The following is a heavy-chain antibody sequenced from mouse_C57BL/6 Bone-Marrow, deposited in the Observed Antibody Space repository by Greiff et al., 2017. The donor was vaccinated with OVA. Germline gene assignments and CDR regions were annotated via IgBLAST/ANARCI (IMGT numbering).Heavy chain of an antibody. CDR2: IDPANGNT. D-gene: IGHD1-1*01. Sequence: EVQLQQPGAELVKPGASVKLSCTASGFNIKNTYMHWVKQRPEQGLEWIGRIDPANGNTKYAPKFQGKATITADTSSNTAYLQLSSLTSEDTAIYYCADYYGTAYYFDYWGQGTTLTVSS. V-gene: IGHV14-3*01. CDR3: ADYYGTAYYFDY. J-gene: IGHJ2*01. CDR1: GFNIKNTY.